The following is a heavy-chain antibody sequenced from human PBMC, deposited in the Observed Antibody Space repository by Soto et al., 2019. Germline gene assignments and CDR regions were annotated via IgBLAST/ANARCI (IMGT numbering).Heavy chain of an antibody. CDR3: ARDGSSLDFVHDGMDV. J-gene: IGHJ6*02. CDR2: IWYDGSNK. D-gene: IGHD2-2*01. Sequence: QVQLVESGGGVVQPGRSLRLSCAASGFTFSSYGMHWVRQAPGKGLEWVAVIWYDGSNKYYADSVKGRFTISRDNSMNTLYLQMNSLRAEDTAVYYCARDGSSLDFVHDGMDVWGQGTTVTVSS. CDR1: GFTFSSYG. V-gene: IGHV3-33*01.